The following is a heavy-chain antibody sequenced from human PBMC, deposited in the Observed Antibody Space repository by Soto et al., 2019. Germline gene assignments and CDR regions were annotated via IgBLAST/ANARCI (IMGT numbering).Heavy chain of an antibody. Sequence: QVQLQESGPGLVKPSGTLSLTCAVSGGSISSSNWWSWVRQPPGKGLEWIGEIYHSGSTNYNPSLTXRXXISVDKSNNQFSLTLSSVTAADTAVYYCARVSGSYYYGMDVWGQGTTVTVSS. V-gene: IGHV4-4*02. D-gene: IGHD3-10*01. CDR1: GGSISSSNW. CDR2: IYHSGST. J-gene: IGHJ6*02. CDR3: ARVSGSYYYGMDV.